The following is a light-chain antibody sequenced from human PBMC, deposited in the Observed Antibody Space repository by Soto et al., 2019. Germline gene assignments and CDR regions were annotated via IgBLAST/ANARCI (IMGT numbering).Light chain of an antibody. V-gene: IGKV1-5*01. CDR2: DAS. CDR1: QSISSW. CDR3: QQYNSYPA. Sequence: GDRVTITCRASQSISSWLAWYQQNPGKAPKLLIYDASSLESGVPSRFSGSGSGTEFTLTISSLQPDDFATYYCQQYNSYPAFGQGTKVEIK. J-gene: IGKJ1*01.